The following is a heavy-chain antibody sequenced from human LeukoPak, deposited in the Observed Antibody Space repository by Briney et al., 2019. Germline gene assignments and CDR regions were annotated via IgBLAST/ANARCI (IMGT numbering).Heavy chain of an antibody. Sequence: ASVKVSCKASGYTFTGYYMHWVRQAPGQGLEWVGWINPDTGGTHYAQKFQGRVTMTRDTSISTAYMELSRLRSDDTAVYYCASPSQDTGAYYYFDFWGQGSLVTVSS. CDR2: INPDTGGT. D-gene: IGHD2-8*02. CDR1: GYTFTGYY. CDR3: ASPSQDTGAYYYFDF. J-gene: IGHJ4*02. V-gene: IGHV1-2*02.